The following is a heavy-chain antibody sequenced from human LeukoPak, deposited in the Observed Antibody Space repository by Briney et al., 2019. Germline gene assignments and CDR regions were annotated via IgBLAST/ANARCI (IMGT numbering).Heavy chain of an antibody. V-gene: IGHV4-59*11. D-gene: IGHD3-10*01. CDR3: ARGGVAAKYYFDS. J-gene: IGHJ4*02. CDR2: IYYSGTT. CDR1: GDSISPLY. Sequence: SETLSLTCTVSGDSISPLYWSWIRQPPGKGLEFIRYIYYSGTTNYNPSLKSRVTLSVDTSKNQFSLKLSSVTAADTAVYYCARGGVAAKYYFDSWGQGTLVTVSS.